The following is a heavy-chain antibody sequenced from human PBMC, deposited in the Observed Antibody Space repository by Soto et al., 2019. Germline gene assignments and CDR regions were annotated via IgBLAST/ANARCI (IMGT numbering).Heavy chain of an antibody. CDR2: ISSDGSNE. CDR3: AKDPIAVAGNNYYRMDV. Sequence: GGSLRLSCVASGFTFSSYGMYWVRQAPGKGPEWVAVISSDGSNEYYADSVKGRFTISRDNSKNTLYLQMNSLRAEDTAVYYCAKDPIAVAGNNYYRMDVWGQGTTVTVSS. D-gene: IGHD6-19*01. CDR1: GFTFSSYG. V-gene: IGHV3-30*18. J-gene: IGHJ6*02.